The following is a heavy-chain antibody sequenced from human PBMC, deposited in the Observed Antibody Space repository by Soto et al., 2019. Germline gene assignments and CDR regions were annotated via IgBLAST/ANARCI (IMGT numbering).Heavy chain of an antibody. D-gene: IGHD6-19*01. J-gene: IGHJ5*02. CDR1: GGSISSSSYY. CDR3: ARRTAVAADLFDP. CDR2: IYYSGST. V-gene: IGHV4-39*01. Sequence: QLQLQESGPGLVKPSETLSLTCTVSGGSISSSSYYWGWIRQPPGKGLGWIGSIYYSGSTYYNPSLKSRVTISVDTSKNQFSLKLSSVTAADTAVYYCARRTAVAADLFDPWGQGTLVTVSS.